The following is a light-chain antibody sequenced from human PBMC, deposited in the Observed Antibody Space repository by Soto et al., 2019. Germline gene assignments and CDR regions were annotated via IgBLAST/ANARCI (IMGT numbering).Light chain of an antibody. V-gene: IGKV3-20*01. Sequence: EIVLTQSPGTLSLSPGEVVTLSCRASQSVSRSFLAWYQQKHGQPPRLLIYHASSRATGIPDRFSGSGSGTDFTLTISRLEPEELEVYYCQQYGSSPQTCGQGTKLEI. CDR1: QSVSRSF. CDR2: HAS. CDR3: QQYGSSPQT. J-gene: IGKJ2*01.